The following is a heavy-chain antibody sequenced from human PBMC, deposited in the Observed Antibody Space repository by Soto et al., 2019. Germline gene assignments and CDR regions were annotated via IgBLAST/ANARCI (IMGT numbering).Heavy chain of an antibody. CDR2: IRSKAYGGTT. D-gene: IGHD5-12*01. CDR1: GFTFGDYA. J-gene: IGHJ5*02. V-gene: IGHV3-49*03. CDR3: TRDPRPVEMATLSWFDP. Sequence: PGGSLRLSCTASGFTFGDYAMSWFRQAPGKGLEWVGFIRSKAYGGTTEYAASVKGRFTISRDDSKSIAYLQMNSLKTEDTAVYYCTRDPRPVEMATLSWFDPWGQGTLVTVSS.